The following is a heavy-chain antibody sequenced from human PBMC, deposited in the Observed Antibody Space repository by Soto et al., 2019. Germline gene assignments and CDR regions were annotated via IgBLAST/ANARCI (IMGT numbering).Heavy chain of an antibody. CDR3: AHRRSYCSGGSCYSGIDY. J-gene: IGHJ4*02. Sequence: QITLKESGPTLVKPTQTLTLTCTFSGFSLSTSGVGVGWIRQPPGKALEWLALIYWDDDKRYSPSLKSRLTITKDPSNNQVVLTMTYMDPVDTATYYCAHRRSYCSGGSCYSGIDYWGQGTLVTVSS. D-gene: IGHD2-15*01. V-gene: IGHV2-5*02. CDR2: IYWDDDK. CDR1: GFSLSTSGVG.